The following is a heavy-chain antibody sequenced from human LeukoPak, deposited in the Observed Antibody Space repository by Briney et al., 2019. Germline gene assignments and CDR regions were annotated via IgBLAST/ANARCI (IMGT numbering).Heavy chain of an antibody. D-gene: IGHD3-16*01. Sequence: GGSLRLSCAASGFTFSDYAMIWVRQAPGKGLEWVSYISPTNSFLYYSDSVRGRFTITRDNAKNSLYLQMDSLRAEDTALYYCTRVGGSSRQKNDAFDIWGQGTMVTVSS. V-gene: IGHV3-21*01. CDR3: TRVGGSSRQKNDAFDI. CDR2: ISPTNSFL. CDR1: GFTFSDYA. J-gene: IGHJ3*02.